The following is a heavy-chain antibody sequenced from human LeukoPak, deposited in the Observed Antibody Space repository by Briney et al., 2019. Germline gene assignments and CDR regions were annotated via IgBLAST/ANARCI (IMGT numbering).Heavy chain of an antibody. CDR1: AYTFTGYY. Sequence: ASVKVSCKASAYTFTGYYMHWVRQAPGQGLEWMGWMNTNSGYTGYAQKFQGRVTMTRNTSISTAYMELTSLRSEDTAVYFCARGGADYWGQGTLVTVSS. J-gene: IGHJ4*02. CDR3: ARGGADY. V-gene: IGHV1-8*02. CDR2: MNTNSGYT.